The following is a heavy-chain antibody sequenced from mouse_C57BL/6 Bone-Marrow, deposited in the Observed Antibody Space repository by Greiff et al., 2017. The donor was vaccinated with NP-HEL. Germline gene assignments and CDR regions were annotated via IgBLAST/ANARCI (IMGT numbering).Heavy chain of an antibody. J-gene: IGHJ1*03. D-gene: IGHD2-4*01. CDR3: ANYDERWYVDV. V-gene: IGHV1-55*01. CDR1: GYTFTSYW. Sequence: QVQLQQPGAELVKPGASVKMSCKASGYTFTSYWITWVKQRPGQGLEWIGDIYPGSGSTNSNEKFKSKATLPVEPSSCTADMQLSSLTSEDSAVYYCANYDERWYVDVCGTGTTVTVSS. CDR2: IYPGSGST.